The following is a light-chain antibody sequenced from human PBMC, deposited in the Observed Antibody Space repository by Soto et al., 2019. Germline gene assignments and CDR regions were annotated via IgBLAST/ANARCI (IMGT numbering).Light chain of an antibody. CDR3: CSYAGSSTLV. V-gene: IGLV2-23*02. J-gene: IGLJ2*01. Sequence: QSALTQPASVSGSPGQSITISCTGTRSDVGSYNLVSWYQQHPGKAPKLMIYEVSKRPSGVSNRFSGSKSGNTASLTISGLQAEDEADYYCCSYAGSSTLVFGGWTKLTVL. CDR2: EVS. CDR1: RSDVGSYNL.